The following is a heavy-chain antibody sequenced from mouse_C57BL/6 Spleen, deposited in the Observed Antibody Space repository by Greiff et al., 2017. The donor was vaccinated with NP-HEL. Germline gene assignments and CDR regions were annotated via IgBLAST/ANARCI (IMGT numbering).Heavy chain of an antibody. CDR1: FYTFPPSL. Sequence: LFRPLSSVTLSFPSSFYTFPPSLLPLLSPIPFHFLSCICNIYPSACDSPYHQTFLVNATFTFDKSSSTAYMQLSSLTSEDSAVYYCARGDSSGYRFAYWGQGTLVTVSA. J-gene: IGHJ3*01. CDR3: ARGDSSGYRFAY. D-gene: IGHD3-2*02. CDR2: IYPSACDS. V-gene: IGHV1-52*01.